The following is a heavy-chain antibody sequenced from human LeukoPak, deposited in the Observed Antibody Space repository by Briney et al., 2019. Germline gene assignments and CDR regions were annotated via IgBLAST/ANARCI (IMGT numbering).Heavy chain of an antibody. J-gene: IGHJ1*01. CDR3: ARGGWYPESFQH. V-gene: IGHV4-59*01. CDR1: GGSISSYY. D-gene: IGHD6-19*01. Sequence: SETLSLTCTVSGGSISSYYWSWIRQSPGKGLEWIAYIYYSGSTYYNPSLKSRVTISVDTSKNQFSLKLSSVTAADTAVYYCARGGWYPESFQHWGQGALVTVSS. CDR2: IYYSGST.